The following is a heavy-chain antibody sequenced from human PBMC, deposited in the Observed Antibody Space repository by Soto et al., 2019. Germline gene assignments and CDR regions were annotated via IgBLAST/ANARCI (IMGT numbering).Heavy chain of an antibody. CDR1: GFTFSSYA. J-gene: IGHJ6*02. CDR2: ISYDGSNK. Sequence: PGGSLRLSCAASGFTFSSYAMHWVRQAPGKGLEWVAVISYDGSNKYYADSVKGRFTISRDNSKNTLYLQMNSLRAEDTAVYYCARDKIVAVMDVWGQATTVTVSS. CDR3: ARDKIVAVMDV. D-gene: IGHD3-22*01. V-gene: IGHV3-30-3*01.